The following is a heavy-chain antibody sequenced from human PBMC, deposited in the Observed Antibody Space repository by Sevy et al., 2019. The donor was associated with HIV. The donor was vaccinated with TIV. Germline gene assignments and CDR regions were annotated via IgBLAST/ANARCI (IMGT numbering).Heavy chain of an antibody. CDR3: ARPSPRIAAAASAFYDN. V-gene: IGHV3-23*01. CDR1: GYSFSSYA. Sequence: GESLKISCVVSGYSFSSYAISWVRQAPGKGLEWVSTINGRGGSTYYADSVKGRFTISRDNPKNRLFLQMINLRVDDTAIYYCARPSPRIAAAASAFYDNWGQGTLVTVSS. CDR2: INGRGGST. J-gene: IGHJ4*02. D-gene: IGHD6-13*01.